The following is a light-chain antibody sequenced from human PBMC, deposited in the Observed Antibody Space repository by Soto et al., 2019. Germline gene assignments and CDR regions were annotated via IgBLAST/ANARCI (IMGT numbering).Light chain of an antibody. Sequence: QSALTQPASVSGSPGQSITISCTGTSSDVGNYNLVSWYQQHPDKAPKLMIHEVSKRPSGVSNRFSGSKSGNTASLTISGLQAEDEAAYYCCSYAGSSSNWVFGGGTKVTVL. J-gene: IGLJ3*02. CDR2: EVS. CDR3: CSYAGSSSNWV. V-gene: IGLV2-23*02. CDR1: SSDVGNYNL.